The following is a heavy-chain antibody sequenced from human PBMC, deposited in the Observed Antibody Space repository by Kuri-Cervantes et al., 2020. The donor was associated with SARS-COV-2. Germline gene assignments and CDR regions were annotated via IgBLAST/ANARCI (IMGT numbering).Heavy chain of an antibody. J-gene: IGHJ6*02. D-gene: IGHD2-15*01. V-gene: IGHV3-30-3*01. CDR1: GFTFSSYA. CDR3: ARDLTLGHCSGGSCYYYYYGMDV. Sequence: GGSLRLSCAASGFTFSSYAMHWVRQAPGKGLEWVAVISYDGSNKYYADSVKGRFTISRDNSKNTLYLQMNSLRAEDTAVYYCARDLTLGHCSGGSCYYYYYGMDVWGQGTTVTVSS. CDR2: ISYDGSNK.